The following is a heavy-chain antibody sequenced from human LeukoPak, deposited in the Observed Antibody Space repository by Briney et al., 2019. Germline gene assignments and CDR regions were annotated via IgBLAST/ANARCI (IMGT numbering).Heavy chain of an antibody. D-gene: IGHD2-15*01. CDR2: IRYDGSNK. Sequence: GGSLRLSCAASGFTFSSYGMHWVRQAPGKGLEWVAFIRYDGSNKYYADSVKGRFTISRDNSKNTLYLQMNSLRAEDTAVYYCARDRYCSGGSCYGTDFDYWGQGTLVTVSS. CDR3: ARDRYCSGGSCYGTDFDY. J-gene: IGHJ4*02. V-gene: IGHV3-30*02. CDR1: GFTFSSYG.